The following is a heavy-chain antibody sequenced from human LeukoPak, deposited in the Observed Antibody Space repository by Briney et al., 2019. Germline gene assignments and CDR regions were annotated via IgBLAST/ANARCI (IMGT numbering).Heavy chain of an antibody. Sequence: GGSLRLSCAASGFTFTSYRMNWVRQAPGMGLEWVANIKQDGSEKYYVDSVKGRFTISRDNAKNSLYLQMNSLRAEDTAVYYCARDPDRDGVDYWGQGTLVTVSS. CDR1: GFTFTSYR. CDR3: ARDPDRDGVDY. J-gene: IGHJ4*02. CDR2: IKQDGSEK. D-gene: IGHD1-14*01. V-gene: IGHV3-7*01.